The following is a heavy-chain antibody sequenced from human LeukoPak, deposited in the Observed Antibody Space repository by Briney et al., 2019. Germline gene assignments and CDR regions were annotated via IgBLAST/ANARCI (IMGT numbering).Heavy chain of an antibody. CDR3: VRGGDFDH. CDR1: GFTFSSYW. D-gene: IGHD2-21*01. CDR2: IFSDGSSP. J-gene: IGHJ5*02. Sequence: PGGSPRLSCAASGFTFSSYWMHWVRQAPGKGLVWVSRIFSDGSSPTYAASVKGRFTISRDNAKNTVYLQMNSLRAEDTAVYYCVRGGDFDHWGQGALVTVSS. V-gene: IGHV3-74*01.